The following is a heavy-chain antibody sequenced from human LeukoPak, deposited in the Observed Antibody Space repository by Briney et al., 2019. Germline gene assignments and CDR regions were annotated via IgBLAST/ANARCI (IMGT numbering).Heavy chain of an antibody. CDR2: INPNSGGT. D-gene: IGHD2-2*01. J-gene: IGHJ4*02. CDR1: GYTFTGYY. CDR3: ARANSIVVVPAASYFDY. Sequence: ASVKVSCKASGYTFTGYYMHWLRQAPGQGLEWMGWINPNSGGTNYAQKFQGRVTMTRDTSISTAYMELSRLGSDDTAVYYCARANSIVVVPAASYFDYWGQGNLVTVSS. V-gene: IGHV1-2*02.